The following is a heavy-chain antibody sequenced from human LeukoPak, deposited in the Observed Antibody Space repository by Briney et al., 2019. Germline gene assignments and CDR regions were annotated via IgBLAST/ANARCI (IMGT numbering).Heavy chain of an antibody. CDR1: GFTFSSYS. J-gene: IGHJ4*02. Sequence: GGSLRLSCAASGFTFSSYSMIWVRQAPGRGLEWVSPISSSSSYIYYVDSVKGRFTTSRDNVENSLYLQMNSLRAEDTAVYYCARAKVGARDYFDYWGQGTLVTVSS. D-gene: IGHD1-26*01. CDR2: ISSSSSYI. CDR3: ARAKVGARDYFDY. V-gene: IGHV3-21*01.